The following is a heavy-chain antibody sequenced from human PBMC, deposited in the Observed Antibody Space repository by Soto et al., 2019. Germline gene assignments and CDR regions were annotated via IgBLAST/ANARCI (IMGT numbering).Heavy chain of an antibody. J-gene: IGHJ4*02. D-gene: IGHD6-19*01. CDR3: AKDRGLVLSFYFDY. CDR2: ISWNSGSI. Sequence: EVQLVESGAGLVQPGRSLRLSCAASGFTFDDYAMHWVRQAPGKGLEWVSGISWNSGSIGYADSVKGRFTISRDNAKNSLYLQMNSLRAEDTALYYCAKDRGLVLSFYFDYWGQGTLVTVSS. V-gene: IGHV3-9*01. CDR1: GFTFDDYA.